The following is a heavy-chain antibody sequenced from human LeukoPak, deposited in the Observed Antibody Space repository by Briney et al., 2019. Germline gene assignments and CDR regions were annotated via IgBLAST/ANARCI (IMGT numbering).Heavy chain of an antibody. J-gene: IGHJ4*02. Sequence: SETLSLTCTVSGGSVSSGSYYWSWIRQPPGKGLERIGYIYYSGSTNYNTSLKSRVTISVDTSKNQFSLKLSSVTAADTAVYYCARADYGDYGEYYFDYWGQGTLVTVSS. CDR1: GGSVSSGSYY. D-gene: IGHD4-17*01. V-gene: IGHV4-61*01. CDR3: ARADYGDYGEYYFDY. CDR2: IYYSGST.